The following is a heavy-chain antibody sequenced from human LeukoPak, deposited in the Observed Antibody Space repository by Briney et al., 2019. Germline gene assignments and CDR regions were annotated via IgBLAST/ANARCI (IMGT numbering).Heavy chain of an antibody. V-gene: IGHV4-59*12. Sequence: PSETLSLTCTVSGGSISSYYWTWIRQPPGKGLEWIGYIYYSGSTSYNPSLKSRVTISVDTSKNQFSLKLSSVTAADTAVYYCARDYTAGSAYYYYYYGMDVWGQGTTVTVSS. CDR2: IYYSGST. CDR1: GGSISSYY. CDR3: ARDYTAGSAYYYYYYGMDV. D-gene: IGHD2-8*02. J-gene: IGHJ6*02.